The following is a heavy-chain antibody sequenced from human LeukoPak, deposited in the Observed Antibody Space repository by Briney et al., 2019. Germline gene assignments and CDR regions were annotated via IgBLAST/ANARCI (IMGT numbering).Heavy chain of an antibody. Sequence: ASVKVSCKASGGTFSSYAISWVRQAPGQGLEWMGGIIPIFGTANYAQKFQGRVTITADESTSTAYMELSSLRSEDTAVYYCALQSGYCSSTSCDMGFLDYWGQGTLVTVSS. CDR1: GGTFSSYA. CDR2: IIPIFGTA. D-gene: IGHD2-2*02. V-gene: IGHV1-69*13. J-gene: IGHJ4*02. CDR3: ALQSGYCSSTSCDMGFLDY.